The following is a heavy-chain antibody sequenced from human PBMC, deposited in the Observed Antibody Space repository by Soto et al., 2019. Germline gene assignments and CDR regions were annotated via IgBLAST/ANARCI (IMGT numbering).Heavy chain of an antibody. J-gene: IGHJ4*02. D-gene: IGHD3-22*01. V-gene: IGHV3-33*06. Sequence: SLRLSCAASGVTFSSYGMHWVRQAPGKGLEWVAVIWYDGSNKYYADSVKGRFTISRDNSKNTLYLQMNSLRAEDTAVYYCAKAGMIVAREYYFDYWGQGTLVTVPQ. CDR2: IWYDGSNK. CDR1: GVTFSSYG. CDR3: AKAGMIVAREYYFDY.